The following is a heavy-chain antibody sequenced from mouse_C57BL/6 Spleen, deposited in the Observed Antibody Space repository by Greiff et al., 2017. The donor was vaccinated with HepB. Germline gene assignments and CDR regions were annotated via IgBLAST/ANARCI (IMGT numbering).Heavy chain of an antibody. CDR3: ARNLRLYAMDY. D-gene: IGHD1-2*01. Sequence: QVQLKESGAELVRPGTSVKVSCKASGYAFTNYLIEWVKQRPGQGLEWIGVINPGSGGTNCNEKFKGKATLTADKSSSTAYMQLSSLTSEDSAVYFCARNLRLYAMDYWGQGTSVTVSS. CDR1: GYAFTNYL. CDR2: INPGSGGT. V-gene: IGHV1-54*01. J-gene: IGHJ4*01.